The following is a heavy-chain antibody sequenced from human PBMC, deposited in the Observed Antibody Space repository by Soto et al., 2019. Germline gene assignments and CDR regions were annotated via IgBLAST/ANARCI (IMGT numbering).Heavy chain of an antibody. Sequence: SETLSLTCTVSGGSISSSSYYWGWIRQPPGKGLEWIGSIYYSGSTYYNPSLKSRVTISVDTSKNQFSLKLSSVTAADTAVYYCARLSYNWGSGYWGQGTLVTVSS. J-gene: IGHJ4*02. CDR3: ARLSYNWGSGY. CDR1: GGSISSSSYY. CDR2: IYYSGST. V-gene: IGHV4-39*01. D-gene: IGHD1-1*01.